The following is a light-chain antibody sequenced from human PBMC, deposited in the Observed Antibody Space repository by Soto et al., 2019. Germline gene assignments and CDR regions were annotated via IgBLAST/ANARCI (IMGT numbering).Light chain of an antibody. J-gene: IGKJ5*01. CDR3: MQNTHWPPIT. Sequence: DAVLTQSPLSLPVTLGQPASISCRSSQSLLYSDGDTYLSWFHQRPGQSPRRLIYKVSKRDSGVPDRFSGSGSATDFTLKISRVEAADVGVYYCMQNTHWPPITFGQGTRLENK. CDR1: QSLLYSDGDTY. V-gene: IGKV2-30*01. CDR2: KVS.